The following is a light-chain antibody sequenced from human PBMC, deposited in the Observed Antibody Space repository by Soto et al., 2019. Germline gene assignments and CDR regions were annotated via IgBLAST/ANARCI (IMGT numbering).Light chain of an antibody. CDR1: QSISSY. Sequence: DIPMTQSPSSLSASVGDRVTITCRASQSISSYLNWYQQKPGKAPKLLIYAASSLQSGVPSRFSGSGSGTDFTLTISILQPEDFATYYCQQSYSTLMWTFGQGTKLEIK. V-gene: IGKV1-39*01. CDR3: QQSYSTLMWT. CDR2: AAS. J-gene: IGKJ2*02.